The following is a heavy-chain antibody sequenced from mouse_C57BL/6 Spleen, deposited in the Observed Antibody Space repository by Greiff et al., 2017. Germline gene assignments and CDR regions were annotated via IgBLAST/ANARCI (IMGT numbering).Heavy chain of an antibody. CDR3: ARREVTPEFDY. J-gene: IGHJ2*01. CDR1: GYAFSSSW. Sequence: QVQLQQSGPELVKPGASVKISCKASGYAFSSSWMNWVKQRPGKGLEWIGRIYPGDGDTNYNGTFKGKATLTADKSSSTAYMQLSSLTSEDSAVYCCARREVTPEFDYWGQGTTLTVSS. D-gene: IGHD2-2*01. V-gene: IGHV1-82*01. CDR2: IYPGDGDT.